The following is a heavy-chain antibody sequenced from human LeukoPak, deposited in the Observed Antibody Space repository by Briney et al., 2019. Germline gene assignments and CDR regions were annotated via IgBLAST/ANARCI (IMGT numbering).Heavy chain of an antibody. J-gene: IGHJ4*02. D-gene: IGHD2-2*01. CDR2: LYYSGTT. Sequence: SETLSLTCTVSGGSISSTSYLWGWIGQPPGKGLEWIGDLYYSGTTYYNPSLKSRVTISVDTSKNQFSLKLTSVAAADTAVYYCARVGGAGYCSSVNCYFDYWGQGTLVTVSS. CDR3: ARVGGAGYCSSVNCYFDY. V-gene: IGHV4-39*07. CDR1: GGSISSTSYL.